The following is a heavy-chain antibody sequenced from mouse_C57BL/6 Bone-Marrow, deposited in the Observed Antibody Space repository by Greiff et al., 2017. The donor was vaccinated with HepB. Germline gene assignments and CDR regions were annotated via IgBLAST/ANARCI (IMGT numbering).Heavy chain of an antibody. V-gene: IGHV8-12*01. CDR3: ARRELGRFAY. J-gene: IGHJ3*01. CDR2: IYWDDDK. Sequence: QVTLKESGPGILQSSQPLSLTCSFSGFSLSTSGMGVSWIRQPSGKGLEWLAHIYWDDDKRYNPSLKSRLTISKDTSRNQVFLKITSVDTADTATYYCARRELGRFAYWGQGTLVTVSA. CDR1: GFSLSTSGMG. D-gene: IGHD4-1*01.